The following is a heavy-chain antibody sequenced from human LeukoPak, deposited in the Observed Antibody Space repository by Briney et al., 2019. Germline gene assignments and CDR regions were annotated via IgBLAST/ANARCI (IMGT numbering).Heavy chain of an antibody. D-gene: IGHD6-13*01. Sequence: GGSLRLSCAASGFTFSNAWMSWVRQAPGKGLEWVGRIKSKTDGGTTDYAAPVKGRFTISRDDSKNTLYLQMNSLRAEDTAVYYCARDACSSSCFDYWGQGTLVTVSS. V-gene: IGHV3-15*01. CDR3: ARDACSSSCFDY. CDR2: IKSKTDGGTT. CDR1: GFTFSNAW. J-gene: IGHJ4*02.